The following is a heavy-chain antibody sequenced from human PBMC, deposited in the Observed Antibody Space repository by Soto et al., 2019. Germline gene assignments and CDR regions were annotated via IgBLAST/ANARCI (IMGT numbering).Heavy chain of an antibody. Sequence: PSETLSLTCTVSGGSISSSSYYWGWIRQPPGKGLEWIGSIYYSGSTYYNPSLKSRVTISVDTSKNQFSLKLSSVTAADTAVYYCARHDSYENWFDPWGQGTLVTVSS. CDR3: ARHDSYENWFDP. D-gene: IGHD2-21*01. CDR1: GGSISSSSYY. V-gene: IGHV4-39*01. CDR2: IYYSGST. J-gene: IGHJ5*02.